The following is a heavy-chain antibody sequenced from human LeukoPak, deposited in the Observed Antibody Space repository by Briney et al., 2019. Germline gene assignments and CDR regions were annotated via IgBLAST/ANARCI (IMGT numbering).Heavy chain of an antibody. Sequence: PGGSLRLSCAASGFTFSNYCMSWVRQAPGKGLEWVVNIKQDGSEKYYVDSGKGRFTISRDNAKNSLYLQMNSLRAEDTAMYYCARGTLYRGWSYYLDFWGQGSQVTVSS. CDR3: ARGTLYRGWSYYLDF. D-gene: IGHD6-19*01. CDR1: GFTFSNYC. J-gene: IGHJ4*02. V-gene: IGHV3-7*03. CDR2: IKQDGSEK.